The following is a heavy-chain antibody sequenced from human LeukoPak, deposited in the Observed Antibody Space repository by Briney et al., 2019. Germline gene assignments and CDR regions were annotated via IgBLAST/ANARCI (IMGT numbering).Heavy chain of an antibody. J-gene: IGHJ6*03. CDR2: VSGTAKNA. D-gene: IGHD3-3*01. CDR3: AKSHRGGLRFMVGFFYMDV. V-gene: IGHV3-23*01. Sequence: GGSLRLSCTASGCTFDNYAMSLVRQAPGQGLEWVSAVSGTAKNAYYADSVKGRFTTSRDNSNNTVYLQMKSLRAEDTAVYYCAKSHRGGLRFMVGFFYMDVWGSGTTVAVSS. CDR1: GCTFDNYA.